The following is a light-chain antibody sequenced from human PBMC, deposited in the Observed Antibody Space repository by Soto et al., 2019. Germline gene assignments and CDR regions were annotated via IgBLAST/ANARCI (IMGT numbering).Light chain of an antibody. J-gene: IGKJ1*01. CDR3: QQYYKYAVT. CDR1: QSISVW. CDR2: KAS. V-gene: IGKV1-5*03. Sequence: DIQMTQSPSTLSASVGDSVTITCRASQSISVWVAWYQQKPGKAPSVLIYKASTLQRGVPSRFAGSGSGTEFTLTISSLQPDDVATYYCQQYYKYAVTFGQGTRVDIK.